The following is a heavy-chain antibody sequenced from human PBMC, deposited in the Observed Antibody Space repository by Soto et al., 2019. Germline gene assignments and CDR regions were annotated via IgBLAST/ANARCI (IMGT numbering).Heavy chain of an antibody. CDR1: GFIFTNYA. Sequence: GSLRLSCAASGFIFTNYAMNWVRQAPGKGLEWVSVIGGRGNSAYYADSVQGRFTISRDNSKNTLSLQMSSLTADDTAIYYCVREGRGSFDFWGRGTMVTVSS. CDR2: IGGRGNSA. CDR3: VREGRGSFDF. D-gene: IGHD5-12*01. V-gene: IGHV3-23*01. J-gene: IGHJ3*01.